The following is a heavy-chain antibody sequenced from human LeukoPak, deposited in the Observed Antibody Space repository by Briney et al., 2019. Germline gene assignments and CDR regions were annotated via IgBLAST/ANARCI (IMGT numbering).Heavy chain of an antibody. V-gene: IGHV1-18*01. CDR1: SYTFTNYA. J-gene: IGHJ4*02. D-gene: IGHD3-22*01. CDR2: ISAYNGNT. Sequence: ASVKVSCKASSYTFTNYAFTWVRQAPGQGLEWMGWISAYNGNTNYAQKLQGRVTMTTDTSTSTAYMELRSLRSDDTAVYYCARDKEYFYDSSGYYYFDYWGQGTLVTVSS. CDR3: ARDKEYFYDSSGYYYFDY.